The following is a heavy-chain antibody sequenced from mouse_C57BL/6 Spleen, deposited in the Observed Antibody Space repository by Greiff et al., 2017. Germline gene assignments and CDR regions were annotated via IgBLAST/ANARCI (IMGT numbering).Heavy chain of an antibody. J-gene: IGHJ1*03. V-gene: IGHV1-15*01. CDR3: TRRVIYYGNHWYFDV. D-gene: IGHD2-1*01. Sequence: QVQLQQSGAELVRPGASVTLSCKASGYTFTDYEMHWVKQTPVHGLEWIGAIDPETGGTAYNQKFKGKAILTADKSSSTAYMELRSLTSEDSAVYYCTRRVIYYGNHWYFDVWGTGTTVTVSS. CDR2: IDPETGGT. CDR1: GYTFTDYE.